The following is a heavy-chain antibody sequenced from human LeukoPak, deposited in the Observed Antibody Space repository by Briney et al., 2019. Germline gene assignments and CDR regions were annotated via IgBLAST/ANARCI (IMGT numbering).Heavy chain of an antibody. J-gene: IGHJ6*03. Sequence: PSETLSLTCTVSGGSISSSSYYWGWIRQPPGKGLEWIGSIYYSGSTYYNPSLKSRVTISVDTSKNQFSLKLSSVTAADTAVYYCARDPHGESLYYYYMDVWGKGTTVTVSS. CDR2: IYYSGST. CDR3: ARDPHGESLYYYYMDV. V-gene: IGHV4-39*07. CDR1: GGSISSSSYY.